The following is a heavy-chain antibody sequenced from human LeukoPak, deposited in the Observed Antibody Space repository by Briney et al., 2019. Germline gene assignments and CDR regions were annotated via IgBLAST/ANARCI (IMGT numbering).Heavy chain of an antibody. CDR3: ATVYSYDSSAYYRLDY. D-gene: IGHD3-22*01. J-gene: IGHJ4*02. CDR1: GYTFTSYY. Sequence: GASVKVSCKASGYTFTSYYMHWVRQAPGKGLEWMGTFDPEDGERLYAQKFQGRLTMTEDTSTDTAYMELSSLRSEDTAVYYCATVYSYDSSAYYRLDYWGQGTLVTVSS. CDR2: FDPEDGER. V-gene: IGHV1-24*01.